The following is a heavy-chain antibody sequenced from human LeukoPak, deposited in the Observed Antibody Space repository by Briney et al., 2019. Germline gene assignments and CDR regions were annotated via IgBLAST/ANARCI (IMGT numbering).Heavy chain of an antibody. CDR2: IYYSGST. CDR3: ARGTPGGEGALFAFVI. D-gene: IGHD2-21*01. V-gene: IGHV4-59*01. J-gene: IGHJ3*02. CDR1: GGSISSYY. Sequence: SETLSLTCTVSGGSISSYYWSWIRQPPGKGLEWIGYIYYSGSTNYNPSLKSRVTISVDTSKNQFSLKLSSVTAADTAVYYCARGTPGGEGALFAFVIWGQGTMVTVSS.